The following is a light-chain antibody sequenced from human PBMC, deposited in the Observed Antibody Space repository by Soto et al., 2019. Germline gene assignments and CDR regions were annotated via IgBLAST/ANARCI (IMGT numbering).Light chain of an antibody. V-gene: IGLV6-57*02. J-gene: IGLJ2*01. CDR3: QSYDRNNHAV. Sequence: NFMLTQPHSVSEAPGKTVTISFTGGGGSIACNYVHWYQQRPGGVHTILIYEDNDRPSGVPDRFSGSIDDSSNSAYLTISGLKTEDEADSYCQSYDRNNHAVFGGGTQLTVL. CDR2: EDN. CDR1: GGSIACNY.